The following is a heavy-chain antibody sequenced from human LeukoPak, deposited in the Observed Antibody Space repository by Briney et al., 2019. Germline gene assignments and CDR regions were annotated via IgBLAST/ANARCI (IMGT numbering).Heavy chain of an antibody. CDR2: IRSKANSYAT. Sequence: GGSLRLSCAASGFTFSGSAMHWVRQASGKGLEWVGRIRSKANSYATAYAASVKGRFTISRDDSKNTAYLQMNSLKTEDTAVYYCTRYSGYDYAFDIWGQGTMVTVSS. D-gene: IGHD5-12*01. J-gene: IGHJ3*02. CDR1: GFTFSGSA. CDR3: TRYSGYDYAFDI. V-gene: IGHV3-73*01.